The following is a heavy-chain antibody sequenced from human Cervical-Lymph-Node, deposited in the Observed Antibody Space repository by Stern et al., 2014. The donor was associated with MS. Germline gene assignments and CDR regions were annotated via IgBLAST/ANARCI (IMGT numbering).Heavy chain of an antibody. CDR1: GYSFTNYW. V-gene: IGHV5-51*03. Sequence: VQLVESGADVKKPGESLKISCQGSGYSFTNYWIGWVRQMPGKGLDWMGVIYPGDSDTRYSQSFQGQGTMSADNSISTAYLQWRSLKASDTAIYYCARGITSIEGMGVYFDDWGQGTLVTVSS. CDR2: IYPGDSDT. CDR3: ARGITSIEGMGVYFDD. J-gene: IGHJ4*02. D-gene: IGHD3-22*01.